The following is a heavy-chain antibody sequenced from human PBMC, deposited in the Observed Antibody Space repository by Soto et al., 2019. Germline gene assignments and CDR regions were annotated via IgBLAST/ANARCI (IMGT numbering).Heavy chain of an antibody. D-gene: IGHD5-18*01. V-gene: IGHV4-39*07. Sequence: SETLSLTCTVSGGSISSSSYYWGWIRQPPGKGLEWIGRIYYSGSTYYNPSLKSRVTISVDTSKNQFSLKLSSVTAADTAVYYCASGGNSYGYYYYGMDVWGQGTSVTVSS. CDR1: GGSISSSSYY. J-gene: IGHJ6*02. CDR3: ASGGNSYGYYYYGMDV. CDR2: IYYSGST.